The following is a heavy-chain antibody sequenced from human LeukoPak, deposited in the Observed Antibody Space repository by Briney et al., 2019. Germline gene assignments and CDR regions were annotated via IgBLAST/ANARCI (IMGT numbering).Heavy chain of an antibody. V-gene: IGHV1-2*02. Sequence: ASVKVSCKASGYTFTGYYMHYLRQAPGQGLEWMGWINPISGGTHFAQEFQGRVTMTRDTSISTAYMGLSRLKSDDTAVYYCARVAYDAHYYQYGMDVWGQGTTVTVSS. J-gene: IGHJ6*02. CDR2: INPISGGT. CDR3: ARVAYDAHYYQYGMDV. CDR1: GYTFTGYY. D-gene: IGHD3-22*01.